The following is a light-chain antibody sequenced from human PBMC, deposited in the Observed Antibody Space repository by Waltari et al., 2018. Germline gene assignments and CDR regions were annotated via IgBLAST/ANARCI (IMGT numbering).Light chain of an antibody. Sequence: QSVLTQPPSASGTPGQRVTFSCSGSSSNLGNNDVHWYQQLPGTAPKLPIYRSLTRPSGVPGRFSGSKSGTSASLAISGLRSEDEADYYCAAWDDSLTALMFGGGTKVTVL. CDR1: SSNLGNND. CDR3: AAWDDSLTALM. J-gene: IGLJ3*02. CDR2: RSL. V-gene: IGLV1-47*01.